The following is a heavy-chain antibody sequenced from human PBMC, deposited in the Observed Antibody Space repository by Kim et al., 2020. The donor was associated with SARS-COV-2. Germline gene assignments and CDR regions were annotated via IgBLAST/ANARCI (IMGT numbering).Heavy chain of an antibody. Sequence: ASVKVSCKASGYTFTGYYMHWVRQAPGQGLEWMGWINPNSGGTNYAQKFQGRVTMTRDTSISTAYMELSRLRSDDTAVYYCARDADGYIAVAATDYWGQGTLVTVSS. D-gene: IGHD6-19*01. CDR3: ARDADGYIAVAATDY. V-gene: IGHV1-2*02. CDR2: INPNSGGT. CDR1: GYTFTGYY. J-gene: IGHJ4*02.